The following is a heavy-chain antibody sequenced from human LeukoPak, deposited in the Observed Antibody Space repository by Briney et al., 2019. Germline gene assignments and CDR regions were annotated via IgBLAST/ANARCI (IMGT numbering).Heavy chain of an antibody. D-gene: IGHD3-22*01. CDR1: GYSFTSYW. Sequence: GESLKISCKGSGYSFTSYWIGWVRQMPGKGLEWMGIIYPGDSDTSYSPSFQGQVTISADKSISTAYLQWSSLKASDTAMYYCARQKDYYDSSGYRADAFDIWGQGTMVTVSS. V-gene: IGHV5-51*01. CDR3: ARQKDYYDSSGYRADAFDI. CDR2: IYPGDSDT. J-gene: IGHJ3*02.